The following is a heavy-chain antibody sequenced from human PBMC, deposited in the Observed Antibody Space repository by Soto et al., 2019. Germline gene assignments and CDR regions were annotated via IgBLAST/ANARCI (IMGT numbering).Heavy chain of an antibody. CDR2: IFSNDEK. CDR3: ARIPNRSGWEGFDY. D-gene: IGHD6-19*01. CDR1: GFSLSIAGMG. Sequence: QVTLKESGPVLLKPTETLTLTCTVSGFSLSIAGMGVSWVRQPPGKALEWLAHIFSNDEKSYNTSLKSRLTIAKDPSRGQVVLTITNMDPLDTATYYCARIPNRSGWEGFDYWGQGTLVTVSS. V-gene: IGHV2-26*01. J-gene: IGHJ4*02.